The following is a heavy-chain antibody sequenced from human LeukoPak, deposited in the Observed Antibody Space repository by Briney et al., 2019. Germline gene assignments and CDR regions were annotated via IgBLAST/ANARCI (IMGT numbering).Heavy chain of an antibody. CDR1: ALTVSCHY. D-gene: IGHD3-16*02. CDR3: ASGAAIYRTPYYYMDV. Sequence: GGSLRLSCAASALTVSCHYMSWVRQAPGKGLEWVSVNYSGGSTYYAYSVKGRFTISRDNSKITLYLQMNSRRAEDTAGYYCASGAAIYRTPYYYMDVWGTGTTVTVSS. CDR2: NYSGGST. V-gene: IGHV3-53*01. J-gene: IGHJ6*03.